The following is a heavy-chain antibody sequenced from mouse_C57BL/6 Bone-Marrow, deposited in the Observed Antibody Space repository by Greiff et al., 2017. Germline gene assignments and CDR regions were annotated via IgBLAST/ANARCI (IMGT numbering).Heavy chain of an antibody. Sequence: QVQLKQPGAELVMPGASVKLSCKASGYTFTSYWMHWVKQRPGQGLEWIGEIDPSDSYTNYNQKFKGNSTLTVDKSSSTAYMQLSSLTSEDSAVYYCARGDTTAVWYFDVWGTGTTVTVSS. CDR1: GYTFTSYW. V-gene: IGHV1-69*01. D-gene: IGHD1-2*01. CDR3: ARGDTTAVWYFDV. CDR2: IDPSDSYT. J-gene: IGHJ1*03.